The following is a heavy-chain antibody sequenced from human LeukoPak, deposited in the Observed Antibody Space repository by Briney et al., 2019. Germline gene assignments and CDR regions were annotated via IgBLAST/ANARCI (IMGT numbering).Heavy chain of an antibody. CDR3: ARDPVPPYCSGGSCYFGY. Sequence: ASVKVSCKASGYTFTGYYMHWVRQAPGQGLEWMGWINPNSGGTNYAQKFQGRVTMTRDTSISTAYMELSRLRSDDTAVYYCARDPVPPYCSGGSCYFGYWGQGTLVTVSS. D-gene: IGHD2-15*01. CDR1: GYTFTGYY. V-gene: IGHV1-2*02. J-gene: IGHJ4*02. CDR2: INPNSGGT.